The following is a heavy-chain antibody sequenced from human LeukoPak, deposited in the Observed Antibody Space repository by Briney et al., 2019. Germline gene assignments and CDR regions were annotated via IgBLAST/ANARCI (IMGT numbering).Heavy chain of an antibody. CDR1: GYTFTSYG. CDR3: ARSGCDSSGYYSAADYFDY. D-gene: IGHD3-22*01. CDR2: ISAYNGNT. J-gene: IGHJ4*02. Sequence: ASVKVSCKASGYTFTSYGISWVRQAPGQGLEWMGWISAYNGNTNYAQKLQGRVTMTTDTSTSTAYMELRSLRSDDTAVYYCARSGCDSSGYYSAADYFDYWGQGTLVTVSS. V-gene: IGHV1-18*01.